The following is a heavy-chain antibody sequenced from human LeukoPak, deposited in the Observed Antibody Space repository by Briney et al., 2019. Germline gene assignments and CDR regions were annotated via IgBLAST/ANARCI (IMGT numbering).Heavy chain of an antibody. V-gene: IGHV4-4*02. CDR1: GGSISSSNW. CDR2: IYHSGST. D-gene: IGHD4-23*01. CDR3: AREQDYGGNSIVDY. J-gene: IGHJ4*02. Sequence: SETLSLTCAVSGGSISSSNWWSWVRQPPGKGLEWIGEIYHSGSTNYNPSLKSRVTISVDKSKNQFSLKLRSVTAADTAVYYCAREQDYGGNSIVDYWGQGTLVTVSS.